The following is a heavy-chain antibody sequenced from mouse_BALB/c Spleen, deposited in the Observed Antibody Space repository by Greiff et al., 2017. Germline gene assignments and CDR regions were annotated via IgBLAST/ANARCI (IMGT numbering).Heavy chain of an antibody. CDR2: ISYSGST. CDR3: ARNYGSSHYYAMDY. V-gene: IGHV3-8*02. CDR1: GDSITSGY. D-gene: IGHD1-1*01. Sequence: EVQLQESGPSLVKPSQTLSLTCSVTGDSITSGYWNWIRKFPGNKLEYMGYISYSGSTYYNPSLKSRISITRDTSKNQYYLQLNSVTTEDTATYYCARNYGSSHYYAMDYWGQGTSVTVSS. J-gene: IGHJ4*01.